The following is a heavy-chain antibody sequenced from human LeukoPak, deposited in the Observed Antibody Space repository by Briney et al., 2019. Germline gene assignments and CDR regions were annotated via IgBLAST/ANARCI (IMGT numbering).Heavy chain of an antibody. CDR1: GGSFHGYY. CDR2: INHSGST. V-gene: IGHV4-34*01. D-gene: IGHD2-8*01. Sequence: SETLSLTCAVYGGSFHGYYWSWIRQPPGKGLEWIGEINHSGSTNYNPSLKSRVTISVDTSKNQFSLKLSSVTAADTAVYYCARGNGRDYYFDYWGQGTLVTVSS. CDR3: ARGNGRDYYFDY. J-gene: IGHJ4*02.